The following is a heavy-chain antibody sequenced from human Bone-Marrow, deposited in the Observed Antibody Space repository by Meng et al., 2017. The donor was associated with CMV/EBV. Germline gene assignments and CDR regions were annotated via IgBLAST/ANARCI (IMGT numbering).Heavy chain of an antibody. D-gene: IGHD3-22*01. J-gene: IGHJ5*02. CDR1: TSGVG. Sequence: TSGVGVGWIRQPQGKALEWLALIYWNDDKRYSPSLKNRLTITKDTSKNQVVLTMTNVDPADTATYYCAHREPVYYYDSSGANWFDPWGQGTPVTVSS. V-gene: IGHV2-5*01. CDR2: IYWNDDK. CDR3: AHREPVYYYDSSGANWFDP.